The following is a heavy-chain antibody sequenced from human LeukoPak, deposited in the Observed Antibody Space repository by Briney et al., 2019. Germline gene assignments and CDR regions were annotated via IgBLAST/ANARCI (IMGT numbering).Heavy chain of an antibody. CDR2: INKSGGA. Sequence: TLSLTCALYGDSSSGFYWSWIRQPPGEGLEWIGGINKSGGAHYSTSLRSRVTISVDTPKRQFSLRLGALTPPGTAVYYWARHDSKGLDCWGQGILVSVSS. V-gene: IGHV4-34*01. J-gene: IGHJ4*02. CDR3: ARHDSKGLDC. D-gene: IGHD4-11*01. CDR1: GDSSSGFY.